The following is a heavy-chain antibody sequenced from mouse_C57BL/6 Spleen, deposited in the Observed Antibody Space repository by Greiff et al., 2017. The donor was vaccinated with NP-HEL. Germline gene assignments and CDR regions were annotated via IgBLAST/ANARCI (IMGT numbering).Heavy chain of an antibody. CDR2: IYPGDGDT. CDR3: AREIYYDYDGGRGMAMDY. D-gene: IGHD2-4*01. J-gene: IGHJ4*01. Sequence: QVQLKQSGAELVKPGASVKISCKASGYAFSSYWMNWVKQRPGKGLEWIGQIYPGDGDTNYNGKFKGKATLTADKSSSTANMQLSSLTSEDSAVYFCAREIYYDYDGGRGMAMDYWGQGTSVTVSS. V-gene: IGHV1-80*01. CDR1: GYAFSSYW.